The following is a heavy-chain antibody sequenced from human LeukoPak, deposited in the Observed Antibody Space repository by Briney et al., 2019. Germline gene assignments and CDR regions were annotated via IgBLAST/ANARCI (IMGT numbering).Heavy chain of an antibody. V-gene: IGHV3-30*04. J-gene: IGHJ6*03. CDR2: ISYDGSNK. Sequence: GGSLRLSCAASGFTFSSYAMHWVRQAPGKGLEWVAVISYDGSNKYYADSVKARFTISRDNSKNTLYLQMNSLSADDTAVYYCARSEFGESLYYYYYYMDVWGKGTTVTISS. CDR3: ARSEFGESLYYYYYYMDV. D-gene: IGHD3-10*01. CDR1: GFTFSSYA.